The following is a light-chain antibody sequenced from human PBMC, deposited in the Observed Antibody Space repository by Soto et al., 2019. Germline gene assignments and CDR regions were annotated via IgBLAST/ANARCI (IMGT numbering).Light chain of an antibody. Sequence: QSVLTQPPSVSGAPGQRVTISCTGSSSNIGAGYDVHWYQQLPGTAPKLLIYGNSNRPSGVPDRFSGSRSGTSASLAITGLQAEDEADYYCQSYDIRLSGVFGGGTKLTVL. CDR2: GNS. CDR3: QSYDIRLSGV. J-gene: IGLJ3*02. CDR1: SSNIGAGYD. V-gene: IGLV1-40*01.